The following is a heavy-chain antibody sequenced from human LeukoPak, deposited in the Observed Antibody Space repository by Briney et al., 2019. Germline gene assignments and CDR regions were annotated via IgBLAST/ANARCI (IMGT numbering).Heavy chain of an antibody. CDR1: GFTFSSYG. V-gene: IGHV3-30*18. CDR3: AKSVASDAY. D-gene: IGHD5-12*01. CDR2: ISYDGSNK. Sequence: GGSLRLSCAASGFTFSSYGMHWVRQAPGKGLEWVAVISYDGSNKYYADSVKGRFTISRDNSKNTLYLQMNGLIPEDTAVYYCAKSVASDAYWGQGTLVTVSS. J-gene: IGHJ4*02.